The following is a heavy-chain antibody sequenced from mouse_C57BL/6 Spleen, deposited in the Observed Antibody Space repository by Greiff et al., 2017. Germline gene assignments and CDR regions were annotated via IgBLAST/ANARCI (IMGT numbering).Heavy chain of an antibody. Sequence: EVKLMESGGDLVKPGGSLKLSCAASGFTFSSYGMSWVRQTPDKRLEWVATISSGGSYTYYPDSVKGRFTISRDNAKNTLYLQMSSLKSEDTAMYYCASYDYDGGYYFDYWGQGTTLTVSS. CDR1: GFTFSSYG. D-gene: IGHD2-4*01. J-gene: IGHJ2*01. CDR3: ASYDYDGGYYFDY. V-gene: IGHV5-6*01. CDR2: ISSGGSYT.